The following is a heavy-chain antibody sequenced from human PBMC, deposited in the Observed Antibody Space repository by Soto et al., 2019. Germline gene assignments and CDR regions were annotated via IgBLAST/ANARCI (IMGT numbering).Heavy chain of an antibody. D-gene: IGHD3-22*01. CDR2: IYYSGST. V-gene: IGHV4-30-4*01. CDR3: ARDTYYYDSSGYYYGFNAFDI. J-gene: IGHJ3*02. CDR1: GGSISSGDYY. Sequence: PSETLSLTCTVSGGSISSGDYYWSWIRQPPGKGLEWIGYIYYSGSTYYNPSLKSRVTISVDTSKNQFSLKLSSVTAADTAVYYCARDTYYYDSSGYYYGFNAFDIWGQGTMVTVSS.